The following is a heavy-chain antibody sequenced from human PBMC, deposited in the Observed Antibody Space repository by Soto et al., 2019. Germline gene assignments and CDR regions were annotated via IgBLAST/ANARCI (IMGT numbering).Heavy chain of an antibody. D-gene: IGHD5-12*01. CDR2: IIPIFGTV. Sequence: QVQLVQSGAEVKKPGSSVKVSCKASGGTFSNYPISWVRQAPGQGLEWMGGIIPIFGTVNYAQKFQGRVTITAAEATSPAYMERSSLRSEDTAVYYCARGNHRWLQLWYFDLWGRGTLVTVSS. V-gene: IGHV1-69*12. J-gene: IGHJ2*01. CDR1: GGTFSNYP. CDR3: ARGNHRWLQLWYFDL.